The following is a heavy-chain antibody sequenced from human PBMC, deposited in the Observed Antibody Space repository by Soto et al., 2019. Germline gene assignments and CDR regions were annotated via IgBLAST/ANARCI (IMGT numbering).Heavy chain of an antibody. CDR3: ARPFSNYYDSSGYPTHYFDY. J-gene: IGHJ4*02. Sequence: SETLSLTCTVSGGSISSSSYYWGWIRQPPGKGLEWIGSIYYSGSTYYNPSLKSRVTISVDTSKNHFSLKLISVTAADTAVYYCARPFSNYYDSSGYPTHYFDYWGQGTLVTVSS. CDR1: GGSISSSSYY. V-gene: IGHV4-39*01. CDR2: IYYSGST. D-gene: IGHD3-22*01.